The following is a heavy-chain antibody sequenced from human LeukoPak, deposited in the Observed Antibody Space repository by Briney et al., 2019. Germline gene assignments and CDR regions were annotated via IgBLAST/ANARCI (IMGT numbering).Heavy chain of an antibody. J-gene: IGHJ4*02. CDR1: GFSLSTSGMC. Sequence: SGPALVKPTQTLTLTCTFSGFSLSTSGMCVSWIRQPPGKALEWLARIDWDDDKYYSTSLKTRLTISKHTSKHQVLLTITNMDPVDTATYYCARIRVTSGWYFDYWGQGTLVTVSS. V-gene: IGHV2-70*11. CDR2: IDWDDDK. CDR3: ARIRVTSGWYFDY. D-gene: IGHD6-19*01.